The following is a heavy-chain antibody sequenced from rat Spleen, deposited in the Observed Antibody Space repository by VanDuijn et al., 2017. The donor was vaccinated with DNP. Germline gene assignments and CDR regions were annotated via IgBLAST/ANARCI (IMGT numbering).Heavy chain of an antibody. D-gene: IGHD4-2*01. CDR1: GFTFSDYG. CDR2: ISYDGSRT. Sequence: EVQLVESGGGLVQPGRSLKLSCVASGFTFSDYGMAWVRPAPKEGLGWVASISYDGSRTYYRDSVKGRFTLSRDNAKSTLHLQMDSLRSGDTATYCCALRLSTEVILEYGGQGVMVTVSS. J-gene: IGHJ2*01. CDR3: ALRLSTEVILEY. V-gene: IGHV5-29*01.